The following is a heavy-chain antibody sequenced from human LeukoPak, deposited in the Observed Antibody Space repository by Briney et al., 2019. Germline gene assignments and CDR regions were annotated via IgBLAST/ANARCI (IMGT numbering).Heavy chain of an antibody. D-gene: IGHD2-21*02. CDR3: ARDRGEHIVVVTPKGTWYFDL. CDR2: IYCSGST. Sequence: SETLSLTCTVSGGSISSSSYYWGWIRQPPGKGLEWIGSIYCSGSTYYNPSLKSRVTISVDTSKNQFSLKLSSVTAADTAVYYCARDRGEHIVVVTPKGTWYFDLWGRGTLVTVSS. CDR1: GGSISSSSYY. J-gene: IGHJ2*01. V-gene: IGHV4-39*07.